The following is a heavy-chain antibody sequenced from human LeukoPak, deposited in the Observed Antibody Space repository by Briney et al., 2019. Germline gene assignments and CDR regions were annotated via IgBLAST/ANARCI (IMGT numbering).Heavy chain of an antibody. CDR1: GGSISIHY. J-gene: IGHJ6*03. CDR2: IYTSGST. V-gene: IGHV4-4*09. Sequence: PSETLSLTCTVSGGSISIHYASWIRQPPGKGLEWIGYIYTSGSTNYNPSLKSRVTISVDTSKNQFALKLSSVTAADTAVYYCARHVSHYYMDVWGKGTTVTVSS. CDR3: ARHVSHYYMDV.